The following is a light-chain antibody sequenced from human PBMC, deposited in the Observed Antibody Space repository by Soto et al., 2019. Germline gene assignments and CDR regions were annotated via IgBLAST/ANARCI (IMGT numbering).Light chain of an antibody. J-gene: IGKJ4*01. CDR1: QGIGIY. CDR3: QQYEAYPLT. Sequence: DIQMTQSPSSLSASVGDRVTITCRASQGIGIYLAWFQQKAGRAPKSLIYDASSLQSGVPSKFSRSGSGTDFTLTISSLQPEDFATYYCQQYEAYPLTFGGGTRVEIK. CDR2: DAS. V-gene: IGKV1-16*02.